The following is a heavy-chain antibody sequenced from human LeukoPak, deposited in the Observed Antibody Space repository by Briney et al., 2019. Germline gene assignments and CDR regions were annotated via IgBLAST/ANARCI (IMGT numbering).Heavy chain of an antibody. CDR2: IWYDGSNK. J-gene: IGHJ4*02. D-gene: IGHD1-26*01. V-gene: IGHV3-33*06. CDR3: AKAEWELLGVDY. CDR1: GFTFSSYG. Sequence: GRSLRLSCAATGFTFSSYGMHWVRQAPGKGLEWVAVIWYDGSNKYYADSVKGRFTISRDNSKNTLYLQMNSLRAEDTAVYYCAKAEWELLGVDYWGQGTLVTVSS.